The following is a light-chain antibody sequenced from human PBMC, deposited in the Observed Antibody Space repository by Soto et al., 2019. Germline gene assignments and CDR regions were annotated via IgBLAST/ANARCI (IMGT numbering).Light chain of an antibody. CDR1: SRDVGSYNL. CDR3: CSYAGSNTWV. V-gene: IGLV2-23*01. Sequence: QSALTQPASVSGSPGQSITISCTGTSRDVGSYNLVSWYQKHPGKAPKLIIYEGSKRPSGVSDRFSGSKSGNTASPTISGLQAEDESDYYCCSYAGSNTWVFGGGTKLTVL. J-gene: IGLJ3*02. CDR2: EGS.